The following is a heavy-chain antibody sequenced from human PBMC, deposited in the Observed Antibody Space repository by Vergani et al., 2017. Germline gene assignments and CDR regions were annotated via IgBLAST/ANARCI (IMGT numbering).Heavy chain of an antibody. CDR2: IYPGDSDT. CDR1: GYSFTSYW. CDR3: ARRVSYYDILTGPPPHFDY. J-gene: IGHJ4*02. Sequence: EVQLVQSGAEVKKPGESLKISCKGSGYSFTSYWIGWVRQMPGKGLEWMGIIYPGDSDTRYSPSFQGQVTISADKSISTAYLQWSSLKASDTAMYYCARRVSYYDILTGPPPHFDYWGQGTLVTVSS. V-gene: IGHV5-51*01. D-gene: IGHD3-9*01.